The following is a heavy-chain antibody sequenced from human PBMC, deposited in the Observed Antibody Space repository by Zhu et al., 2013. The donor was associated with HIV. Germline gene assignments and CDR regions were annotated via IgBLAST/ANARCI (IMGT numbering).Heavy chain of an antibody. CDR2: VNPNSGGT. CDR3: ASDLWGKLLIW. V-gene: IGHV1-2*02. Sequence: QVQLMQSGAEVKKPGASVNISCKASAYTFTGHYLHWVRQAPGQGLEWVGWVNPNSGGTNYAQNFQGRVTMTRDTSTNTAHMELRRLRSDDTAVYFCASDLWGKLLIWWGQGTVVTVSS. J-gene: IGHJ3*01. D-gene: IGHD3-16*01. CDR1: AYTFTGHY.